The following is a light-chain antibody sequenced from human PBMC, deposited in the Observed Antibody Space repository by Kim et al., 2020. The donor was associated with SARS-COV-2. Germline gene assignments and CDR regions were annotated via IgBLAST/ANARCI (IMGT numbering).Light chain of an antibody. CDR3: CSYAGSPSSYYV. CDR1: SGDVGAYDY. Sequence: QSALTQPRSVSGSPGQSVTIYCTGTSGDVGAYDYVSWYQQYPGKAPKFMIYDVNKRPSGVPDRFSGSKSGNTASLTISGLQGEDEAVYYCCSYAGSPSSYYVFGTGTKVTVL. CDR2: DVN. J-gene: IGLJ1*01. V-gene: IGLV2-11*01.